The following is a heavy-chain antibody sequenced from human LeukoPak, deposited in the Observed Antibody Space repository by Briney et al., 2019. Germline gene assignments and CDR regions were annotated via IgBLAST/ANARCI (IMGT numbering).Heavy chain of an antibody. CDR2: ISWNSGSI. J-gene: IGHJ4*02. CDR1: GFTFDDYP. V-gene: IGHV3-9*01. D-gene: IGHD4/OR15-4a*01. Sequence: GSSLRLSCAASGFTFDDYPMHWLRHAPGKGLEWVSGISWNSGSIGYADSVKGRFTISRDNAKNSLYLQMNSLRAEDTALYYCAKDPGATGEVDIDYWGQGTLVTVSS. CDR3: AKDPGATGEVDIDY.